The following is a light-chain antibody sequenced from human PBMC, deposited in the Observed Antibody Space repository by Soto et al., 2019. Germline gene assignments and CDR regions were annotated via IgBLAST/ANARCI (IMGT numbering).Light chain of an antibody. CDR1: FSDVGGYDF. Sequence: QSALTQPASVSGSPGQSIAISCTGTFSDVGGYDFVAWYQQHPGKAPKVIIYDVNNQPSGVSNRFFGSKSGNTASLTISGLQTEDEAHYYCGSYSTSGSVVFGGGTKVTVL. V-gene: IGLV2-14*01. CDR3: GSYSTSGSVV. J-gene: IGLJ2*01. CDR2: DVN.